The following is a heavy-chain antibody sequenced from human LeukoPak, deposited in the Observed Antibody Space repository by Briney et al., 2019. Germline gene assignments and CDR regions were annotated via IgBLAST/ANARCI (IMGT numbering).Heavy chain of an antibody. CDR3: AREIHPAAAEAD. CDR1: GYTFTGYY. CDR2: INPNSGGT. Sequence: ASVKVSCKASGYTFTGYYMHWVRQAPGQGLEWMGWINPNSGGTNYAQKFQGRVTMTRDTSISTAYMELSRLRSDDTAVYYCAREIHPAAAEADWGQGILVTVSS. V-gene: IGHV1-2*02. D-gene: IGHD6-13*01. J-gene: IGHJ4*02.